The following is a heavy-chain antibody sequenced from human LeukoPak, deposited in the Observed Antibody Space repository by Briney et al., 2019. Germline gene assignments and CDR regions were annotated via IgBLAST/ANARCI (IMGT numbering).Heavy chain of an antibody. J-gene: IGHJ6*02. V-gene: IGHV5-51*01. Sequence: PGESLKISCKGSGYSFTSYWIGWVRQMPGKGLEWMGIIYPGDSDTRYSPSFQGQVTISADKSISTAYLQWSSLKASDTAMYYCAGLFCYPYYYYYYGMDVWGQGTTVTVSS. CDR2: IYPGDSDT. CDR3: AGLFCYPYYYYYYGMDV. CDR1: GYSFTSYW. D-gene: IGHD3-3*01.